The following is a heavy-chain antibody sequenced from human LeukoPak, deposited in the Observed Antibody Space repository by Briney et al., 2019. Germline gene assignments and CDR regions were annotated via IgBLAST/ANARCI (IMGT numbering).Heavy chain of an antibody. Sequence: GGSLRLPCAASGFTVSSNYMSWVRQAPGKGLEWVSIIYSGGSTFYADSVKGRFTISRDNSKNTLYLQMNSLRAEDTAVYYCARGGSYLSAFDIWGQGTMVTVSS. CDR1: GFTVSSNY. CDR2: IYSGGST. J-gene: IGHJ3*02. V-gene: IGHV3-53*01. D-gene: IGHD1-26*01. CDR3: ARGGSYLSAFDI.